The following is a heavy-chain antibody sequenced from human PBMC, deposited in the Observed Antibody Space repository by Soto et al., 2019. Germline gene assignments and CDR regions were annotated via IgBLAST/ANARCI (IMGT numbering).Heavy chain of an antibody. J-gene: IGHJ6*02. Sequence: SVKVSCRASGGTFRSYAISGVRQAPGQGLEWMGGIIPIFGTANYAQKFQGRVTITADESTSTAYMELSSLRSEDTAVYYCATHSTIFGVVTYYYYGMDVWGQGTTVTVSS. CDR3: ATHSTIFGVVTYYYYGMDV. D-gene: IGHD3-3*01. CDR1: GGTFRSYA. V-gene: IGHV1-69*13. CDR2: IIPIFGTA.